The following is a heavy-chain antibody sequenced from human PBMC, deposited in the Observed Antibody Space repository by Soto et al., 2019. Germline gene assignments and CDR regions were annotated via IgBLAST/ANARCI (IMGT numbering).Heavy chain of an antibody. CDR1: GYTFAGYY. CDR3: ARDHQELILYCWCDP. CDR2: INTNSGDT. J-gene: IGHJ5*02. D-gene: IGHD2-8*02. Sequence: QVQLVQSGAEVKKPGASVKVSCKASGYTFAGYYMHWVRQAPGQGLEWMGWINTNSGDTQYAQRFRGRVTGTSDPGSSTAYVEVRSRRVDDWVGYYCARDHQELILYCWCDPWG. V-gene: IGHV1-2*01.